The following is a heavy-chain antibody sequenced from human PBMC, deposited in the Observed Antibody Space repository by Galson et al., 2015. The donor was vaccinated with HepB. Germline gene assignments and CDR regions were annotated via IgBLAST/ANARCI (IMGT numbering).Heavy chain of an antibody. CDR2: IYYSGST. CDR1: GGSISSSSYY. J-gene: IGHJ4*02. V-gene: IGHV4-39*01. D-gene: IGHD6-19*01. Sequence: TVSGGSISSSSYYWGWIRQPPGKGLEWIGSIYYSGSTYYNPSLKSRVTISVDTSKNQFSLKLSSVTAADTAVYYCASYSGYSSVTVNFDYWGQGTLVTVSS. CDR3: ASYSGYSSVTVNFDY.